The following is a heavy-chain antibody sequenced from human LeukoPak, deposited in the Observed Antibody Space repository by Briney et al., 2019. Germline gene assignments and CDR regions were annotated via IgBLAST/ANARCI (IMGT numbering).Heavy chain of an antibody. D-gene: IGHD2-2*02. CDR1: GFSFSNYA. V-gene: IGHV3-15*01. J-gene: IGHJ4*02. CDR3: TTELDGYCSSSSCYTNFDY. Sequence: PGGSLRLSCAASGFSFSNYAMSWVRQFPGKGLEWVGRIKSKTDGGTTDYAAPVRGRFTISRDDSKNTLYLQMNSLKTEDTAVYYCTTELDGYCSSSSCYTNFDYWGQGTLVTVSS. CDR2: IKSKTDGGTT.